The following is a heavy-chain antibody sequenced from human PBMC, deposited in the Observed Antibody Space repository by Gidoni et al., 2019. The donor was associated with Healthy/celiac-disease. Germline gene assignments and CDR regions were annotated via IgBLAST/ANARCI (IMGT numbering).Heavy chain of an antibody. CDR3: ARWGFHYYDSSWYFDY. Sequence: EVQLVESGGGLVKPGGSLRLSCPASGFTFSSYSMNWVRQAPGKGLEWVSSISSSSSYIYYADSVKGRFTISRDNAKNSLYLQMNSLRAEDTAVYYCARWGFHYYDSSWYFDYWGQGTLVTVSS. D-gene: IGHD3-22*01. V-gene: IGHV3-21*01. J-gene: IGHJ4*02. CDR1: GFTFSSYS. CDR2: ISSSSSYI.